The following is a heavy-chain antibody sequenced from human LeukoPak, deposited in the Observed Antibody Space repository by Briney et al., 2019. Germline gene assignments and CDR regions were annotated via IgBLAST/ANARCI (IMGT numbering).Heavy chain of an antibody. D-gene: IGHD2-21*02. CDR3: ALHCGGDCYEYYFDY. Sequence: PSETLSLTCAVYGGSFSGYYWSWIRQPPGKGLEWIGEINHSGSTNYNPSLKSRVTISVDTSKNQFSLKLSSVTAADTAVYYCALHCGGDCYEYYFDYWGQGTLVTVSS. J-gene: IGHJ4*02. V-gene: IGHV4-34*01. CDR1: GGSFSGYY. CDR2: INHSGST.